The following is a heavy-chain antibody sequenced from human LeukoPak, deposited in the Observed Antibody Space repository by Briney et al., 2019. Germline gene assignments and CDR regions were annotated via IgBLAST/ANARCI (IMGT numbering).Heavy chain of an antibody. D-gene: IGHD2-2*01. CDR1: GFTFSSYG. CDR2: IRYDGSNK. CDR3: AKDGDGCSSTSCYSLGAFDI. Sequence: PGGSLRLSCAASGFTFSSYGMHWVRQAPGKGLEWVAFIRYDGSNKYYAGSVKGRFTISRDNSKNTLYLQMNSLRAGDTAVYYCAKDGDGCSSTSCYSLGAFDIWGQGTMVTVSS. J-gene: IGHJ3*02. V-gene: IGHV3-30*02.